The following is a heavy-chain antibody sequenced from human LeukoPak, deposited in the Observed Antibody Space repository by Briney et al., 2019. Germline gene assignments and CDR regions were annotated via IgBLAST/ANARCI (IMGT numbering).Heavy chain of an antibody. J-gene: IGHJ3*02. CDR2: IYYSGST. CDR1: GGSISSYY. CDR3: ARGRLVGALDAFDI. V-gene: IGHV4-59*01. Sequence: SETLSLTCTVSGGSISSYYWSWIRQPPGKGLEWIGYIYYSGSTNYNPSLKSRVTISVDTSKNQFSLKLSSVTAADTAVYYCARGRLVGALDAFDIWGQGTMVTVSS. D-gene: IGHD6-6*01.